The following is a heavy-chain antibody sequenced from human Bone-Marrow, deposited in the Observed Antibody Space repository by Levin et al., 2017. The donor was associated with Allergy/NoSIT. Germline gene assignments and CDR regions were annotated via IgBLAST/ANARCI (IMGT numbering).Heavy chain of an antibody. D-gene: IGHD3-3*01. J-gene: IGHJ5*02. V-gene: IGHV4-61*01. CDR3: ARAQGLGIFGVIITFDP. Sequence: SETLSLTCTVSGGSVSSGSYHWSWIRQAPGKGLEWIGYIYYTGTTNYNPSLKSRVTISVDTSKNQFSLRLSSVTAADTAVYYCARAQGLGIFGVIITFDPWGQGTLVTVSS. CDR2: IYYTGTT. CDR1: GGSVSSGSYH.